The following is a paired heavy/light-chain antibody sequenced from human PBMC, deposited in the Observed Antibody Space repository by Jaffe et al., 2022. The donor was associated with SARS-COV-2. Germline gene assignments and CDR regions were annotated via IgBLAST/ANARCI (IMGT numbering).Light chain of an antibody. CDR2: KAS. V-gene: IGKV1-5*03. CDR1: QSISSW. CDR3: QQYNSYSFLT. J-gene: IGKJ4*01. Sequence: DIQMTQSPSTLSASVGDRVTITCRASQSISSWLAWYQQKPGKAPKLLIYKASSLESGVPSRFSGSGSGTEFTLTISSLQPDDFATYYCQQYNSYSFLTFGGGTKVEIK.
Heavy chain of an antibody. D-gene: IGHD1-26*01. CDR2: IYTGDAT. J-gene: IGHJ4*02. Sequence: EVQLVESGGGLVQPGGSLRLSCAASGFTVSSNSMSWVRQAPGKGLEWVSVIYTGDATYYADSVKGRFTISRDNSKNTLYLQMNSLRAEDTAVYYCARGAGTNKPHAFDYWGQGTLVTVSS. CDR1: GFTVSSNS. V-gene: IGHV3-66*02. CDR3: ARGAGTNKPHAFDY.